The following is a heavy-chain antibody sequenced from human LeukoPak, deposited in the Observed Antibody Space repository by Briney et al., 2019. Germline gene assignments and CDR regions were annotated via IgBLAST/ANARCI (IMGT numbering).Heavy chain of an antibody. Sequence: GGSLRLSCAASGFTFSSYGMHWVRQAPGKGLEWVAVISYGGSNKYYADSVKGRFTISRDNSKNTLYLQMNSLRAEDTAVYYCAKISSFRTGASGSYHYWGQGTLVTVSS. CDR2: ISYGGSNK. J-gene: IGHJ4*02. D-gene: IGHD1-26*01. V-gene: IGHV3-30*18. CDR1: GFTFSSYG. CDR3: AKISSFRTGASGSYHY.